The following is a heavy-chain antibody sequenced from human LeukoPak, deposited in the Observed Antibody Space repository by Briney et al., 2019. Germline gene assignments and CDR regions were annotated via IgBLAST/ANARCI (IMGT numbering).Heavy chain of an antibody. J-gene: IGHJ4*02. CDR3: ARELSHSGGYYDY. D-gene: IGHD3-22*01. Sequence: PSETLSLTCTVSGGSISSYYWSWIRQPPGKGLEWIGYIYYSGSTNYNPSLKSRVTISVDTSKNQFSLKLSSVTAADTAVYYCARELSHSGGYYDYWGQGTLVTVSS. V-gene: IGHV4-59*01. CDR2: IYYSGST. CDR1: GGSISSYY.